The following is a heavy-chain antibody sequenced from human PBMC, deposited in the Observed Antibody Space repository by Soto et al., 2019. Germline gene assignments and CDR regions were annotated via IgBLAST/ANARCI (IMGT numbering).Heavy chain of an antibody. D-gene: IGHD3-10*01. CDR2: INGDGTTT. V-gene: IGHV3-74*02. J-gene: IGHJ4*02. CDR3: ARGQSGSYSFDY. Sequence: EVQLVESGGGIVQPGGSLRLSCVGSGFTLTNYWIHWVRQAPGKGLVWVSRINGDGTTTYYADSLKGRFTISSDNARSAVCLQMNSLGADDTAVYYCARGQSGSYSFDYWGQGTPVTVSS. CDR1: GFTLTNYW.